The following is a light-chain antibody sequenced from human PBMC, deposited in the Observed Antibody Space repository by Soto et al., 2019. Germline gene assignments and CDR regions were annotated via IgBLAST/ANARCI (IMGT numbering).Light chain of an antibody. CDR1: QTITNY. CDR2: ATS. J-gene: IGKJ4*01. CDR3: QQSYRTPLT. V-gene: IGKV1-39*01. Sequence: DIQMTQSPSSLSASVGHRVTITCRASQTITNYLNWYQHKPGKAPKLLIYATSNLQSGVPSRFRGFGSGTDFTLTISSLQPEDFATYYCQQSYRTPLTFGGGTKVDIK.